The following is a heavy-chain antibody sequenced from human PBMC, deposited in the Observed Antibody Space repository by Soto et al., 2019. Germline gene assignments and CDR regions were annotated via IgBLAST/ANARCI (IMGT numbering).Heavy chain of an antibody. J-gene: IGHJ4*02. CDR3: AKDHSYGYYFDY. CDR1: GFTFSSYG. Sequence: GGSLRLSCAASGFTFSSYGMHWVRQAPGKGLEWVAVISYDGSNKYYADSVKGRFTISRDNSKNTLYLQMNSMRAEDTGVYYWAKDHSYGYYFDYWGPGTLVTISS. CDR2: ISYDGSNK. D-gene: IGHD5-18*01. V-gene: IGHV3-30*18.